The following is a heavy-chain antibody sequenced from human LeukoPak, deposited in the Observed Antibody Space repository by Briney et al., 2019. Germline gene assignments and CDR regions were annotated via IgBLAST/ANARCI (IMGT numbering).Heavy chain of an antibody. CDR3: ASPVGATTVRAFDI. D-gene: IGHD1-26*01. J-gene: IGHJ3*02. CDR1: GFIFSDHY. Sequence: GGSLRLSCEASGFIFSDHYMDWVRQAPGKGLEWVGRTRNEDNIYTTKYAASVKGRFTISRDDSKNSLYLQMNRLKTEDTAVYYCASPVGATTVRAFDIWGQGTMVTVSS. V-gene: IGHV3-72*01. CDR2: TRNEDNIYTT.